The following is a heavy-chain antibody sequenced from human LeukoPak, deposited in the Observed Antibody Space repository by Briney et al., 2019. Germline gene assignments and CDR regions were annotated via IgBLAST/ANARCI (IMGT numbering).Heavy chain of an antibody. CDR3: AKDLRSVVVVAAPPYFDY. J-gene: IGHJ4*02. V-gene: IGHV3-23*01. CDR1: GFTFSSYA. D-gene: IGHD2-15*01. CDR2: ISGSGGST. Sequence: GGSLRLAWAAAGFTFSSYAMSWVRQAPGKGLERVSSISGSGGSTYYADSVKGRFTISRDNYKNTLYLQMNSLRAEDTAVYYCAKDLRSVVVVAAPPYFDYWGQGTLVTVSS.